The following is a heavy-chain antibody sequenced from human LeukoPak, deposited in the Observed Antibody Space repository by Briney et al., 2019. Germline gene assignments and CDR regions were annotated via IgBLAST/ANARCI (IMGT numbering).Heavy chain of an antibody. CDR3: ARDPNVLGITPYYFDF. D-gene: IGHD3-10*02. Sequence: PGRSLRLSCAASGFTFSDYTMTWVRQAPGKGVEWVASISSDSSYIDYADSVKGRFTISRDNAKNSLFLKTDTLRGDDTGIYYCARDPNVLGITPYYFDFWGQGTLVTVSS. V-gene: IGHV3-21*01. CDR1: GFTFSDYT. J-gene: IGHJ4*02. CDR2: ISSDSSYI.